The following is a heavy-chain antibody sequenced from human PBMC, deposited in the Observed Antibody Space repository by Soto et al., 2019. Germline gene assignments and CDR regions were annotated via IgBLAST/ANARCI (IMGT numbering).Heavy chain of an antibody. J-gene: IGHJ4*02. V-gene: IGHV3-73*01. CDR3: TRRDSVSYPFDY. CDR1: GVTFSGSA. D-gene: IGHD1-26*01. Sequence: GGSLRLSCAASGVTFSGSAMHWVRQASGKGLEWVGRIRSKANNYATAYAASVKGRFTISRDDSKNTAYLQMNSLKTEDTAVYYCTRRDSVSYPFDYWGQGTLVTVSS. CDR2: IRSKANNYAT.